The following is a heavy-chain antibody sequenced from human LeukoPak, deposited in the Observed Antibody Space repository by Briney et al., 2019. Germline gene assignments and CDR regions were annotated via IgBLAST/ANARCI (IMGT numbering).Heavy chain of an antibody. CDR3: ASLTRSGSYDY. CDR2: INPSGGST. CDR1: GYTFTGYY. J-gene: IGHJ4*02. V-gene: IGHV1-46*01. Sequence: APVKVSCKASGYTFTGYYMHWVRQALGQGLEWMGIINPSGGSTSYAQKFQGRVTMTRDTSASTVYMELSSLRSEDTAVYYCASLTRSGSYDYWGQGTLVTVSS. D-gene: IGHD1-26*01.